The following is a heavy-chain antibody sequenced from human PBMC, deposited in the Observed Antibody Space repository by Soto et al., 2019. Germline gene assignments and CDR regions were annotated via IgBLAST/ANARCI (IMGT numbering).Heavy chain of an antibody. CDR2: ISAYNGNT. D-gene: IGHD3-22*01. J-gene: IGHJ4*02. Sequence: ASVKVSCKASGYTFTSYGISWVREAPGQGLEWMGWISAYNGNTNYAQKLQGRVTMTTDTSTSTAYMELRSLRSDDTAVYYCARDFLNYYDSSGYYCYFDYWGQGTLVTVSS. CDR3: ARDFLNYYDSSGYYCYFDY. V-gene: IGHV1-18*04. CDR1: GYTFTSYG.